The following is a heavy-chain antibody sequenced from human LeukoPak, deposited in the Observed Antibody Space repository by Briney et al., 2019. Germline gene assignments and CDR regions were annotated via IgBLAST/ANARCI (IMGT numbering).Heavy chain of an antibody. CDR1: GFTFSSHG. Sequence: GGSLRLSCAASGFTFSSHGIHWVRQAPGKGLEWVAVISYAGSDKYYADSVKGRFTISRDNSKNTLYMQMNTLRAEDTAVYYCAKSSSGGWYVLGDAFDIWGQGTMVTVSS. D-gene: IGHD6-19*01. CDR2: ISYAGSDK. V-gene: IGHV3-30*18. CDR3: AKSSSGGWYVLGDAFDI. J-gene: IGHJ3*02.